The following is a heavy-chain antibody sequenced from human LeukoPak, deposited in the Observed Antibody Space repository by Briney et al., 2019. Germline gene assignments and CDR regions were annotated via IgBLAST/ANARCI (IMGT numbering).Heavy chain of an antibody. CDR3: APLQHRVAVAVEGDAFDI. Sequence: GASVKVSCKVSGYTLTELSMHWVRQAPGKGLEWMGGFDPEDGETIYAQKLQGRVTMTEDTSTDTAYMELSSLRSEDTAVYYCAPLQHRVAVAVEGDAFDIWGQGTMVTVSS. CDR1: GYTLTELS. CDR2: FDPEDGET. J-gene: IGHJ3*02. V-gene: IGHV1-24*01. D-gene: IGHD6-19*01.